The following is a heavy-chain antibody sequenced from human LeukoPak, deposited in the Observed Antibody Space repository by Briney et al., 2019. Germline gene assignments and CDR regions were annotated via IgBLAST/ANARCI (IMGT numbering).Heavy chain of an antibody. CDR3: ARARKDGSGSYYGDY. D-gene: IGHD3-10*01. CDR1: GFTFSDYY. CDR2: ISSSSSYT. J-gene: IGHJ4*02. Sequence: GGSLRLSCAASGFTFSDYYMSWIRQAPGKGLEWVSYISSSSSYTNYADSVKGRFTISRDNAKNSLYLQMSSLRAEDTAVYYCARARKDGSGSYYGDYWGQGTLVTVSS. V-gene: IGHV3-11*06.